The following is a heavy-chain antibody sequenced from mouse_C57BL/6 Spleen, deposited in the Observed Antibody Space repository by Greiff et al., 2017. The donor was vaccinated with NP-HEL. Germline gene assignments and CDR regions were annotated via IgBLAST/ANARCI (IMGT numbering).Heavy chain of an antibody. CDR3: ARAGGLLLRLDY. V-gene: IGHV1-52*01. CDR2: IDPSDSET. J-gene: IGHJ2*01. D-gene: IGHD1-1*01. CDR1: GYTFTSYW. Sequence: VQLLQPGAELVRPGSSVKLSCKASGYTFTSYWMHWVKQRPIQGLEWIGNIDPSDSETHYNQKFKDKATLTVDKSSSTAYMQLSSLTSEDSAVYYCARAGGLLLRLDYWGQGTTLTVSS.